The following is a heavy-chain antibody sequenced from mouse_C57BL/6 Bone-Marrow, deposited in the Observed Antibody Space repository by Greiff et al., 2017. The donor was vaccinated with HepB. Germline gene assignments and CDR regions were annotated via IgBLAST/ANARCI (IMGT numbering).Heavy chain of an antibody. CDR1: GYTFTSYW. D-gene: IGHD3-1*01. CDR3: ARSGRKGDY. CDR2: IYPSDSET. J-gene: IGHJ2*01. V-gene: IGHV1-61*01. Sequence: QVQLKESGAELVRPGSSVKLSCKASGYTFTSYWMDWVKQRPGQGLEWIGNIYPSDSETHYNQKFKDKATLTVDKSSSTAYMQLSSLTSEDSAVYYCARSGRKGDYWGQGTTLTVSS.